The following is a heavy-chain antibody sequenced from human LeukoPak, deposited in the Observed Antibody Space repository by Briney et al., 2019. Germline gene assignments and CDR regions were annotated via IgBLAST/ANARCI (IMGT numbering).Heavy chain of an antibody. CDR2: ISYDGSNK. CDR1: GFTFSSYG. V-gene: IGHV3-30*18. J-gene: IGHJ4*02. D-gene: IGHD2-2*01. Sequence: GGSLRLSCAASGFTFSSYGMHWVRQAPGKGLEWVVVISYDGSNKYYADSVKGRFTISRDNSKNTLYLQMNSLRAEDTAVYYCAKDPHPLGVVPAAMGFGGQGTLVTVSS. CDR3: AKDPHPLGVVPAAMGF.